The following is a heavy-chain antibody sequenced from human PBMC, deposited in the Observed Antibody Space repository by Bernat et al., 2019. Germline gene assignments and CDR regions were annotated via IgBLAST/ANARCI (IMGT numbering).Heavy chain of an antibody. CDR3: ARGVRTRGPSSWSGLGPMDV. V-gene: IGHV4-39*07. Sequence: QLQLQESGPGLVKPSETLSLTCTVSGGSISSSSYYWGWIRQPPGKGLEWIGSIYYSGSTYYNPSLKSRVTISVDTSKNQFSLKLSSVTAADTAVYYCARGVRTRGPSSWSGLGPMDVWGQGTTVTVSS. CDR1: GGSISSSSYY. J-gene: IGHJ6*02. D-gene: IGHD6-13*01. CDR2: IYYSGST.